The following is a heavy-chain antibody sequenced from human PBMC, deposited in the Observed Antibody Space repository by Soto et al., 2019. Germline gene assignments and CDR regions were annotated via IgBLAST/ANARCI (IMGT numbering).Heavy chain of an antibody. CDR2: IWYDGSNK. V-gene: IGHV3-33*01. J-gene: IGHJ4*02. Sequence: QTGGSLRLSCAASGFTFSSYGMHWVRQAPGKGLEWVAVIWYDGSNKYYADSVKGRFTISRDNSKNTLYLQMNSLRAEDTAVYYCARDEAQNYYDSIPFDYWGQGTLVTVSS. D-gene: IGHD3-22*01. CDR1: GFTFSSYG. CDR3: ARDEAQNYYDSIPFDY.